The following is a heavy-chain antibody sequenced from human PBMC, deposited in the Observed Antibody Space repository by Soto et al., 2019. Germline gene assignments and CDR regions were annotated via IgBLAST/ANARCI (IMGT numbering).Heavy chain of an antibody. CDR2: IYYTGSA. D-gene: IGHD6-19*01. Sequence: SETLSLTCTVSGGSISSSNYYWDWFRQPPGKGLEWIGGIYYTGSAYYSPSLKSRVTISVDTSRNRFFLRLSSVTAADTALFFCARRNIVFRQGLATYYFDTWGRGTLVTVSS. J-gene: IGHJ4*02. CDR3: ARRNIVFRQGLATYYFDT. CDR1: GGSISSSNYY. V-gene: IGHV4-39*01.